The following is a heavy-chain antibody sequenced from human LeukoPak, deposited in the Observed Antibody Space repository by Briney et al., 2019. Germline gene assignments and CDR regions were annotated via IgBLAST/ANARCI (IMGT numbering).Heavy chain of an antibody. Sequence: GESLKISCKGLGSPFPTYWIGGGRQLPGKAWGGLGIIYPGDSDIRYSPSFQGQVTISADKSISTAYLQWSSLKASDTAMYYCARLHNWNDGWFDPWGQGTLVTVSS. CDR3: ARLHNWNDGWFDP. CDR2: IYPGDSDI. J-gene: IGHJ5*02. CDR1: GSPFPTYW. D-gene: IGHD1-20*01. V-gene: IGHV5-51*01.